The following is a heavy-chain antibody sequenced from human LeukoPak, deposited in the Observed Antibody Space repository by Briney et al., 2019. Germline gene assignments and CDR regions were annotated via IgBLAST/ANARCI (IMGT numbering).Heavy chain of an antibody. D-gene: IGHD6-13*01. CDR1: GYSFTSYW. V-gene: IGHV5-51*01. Sequence: GESLKISCKGSGYSFTSYWIGWVRQMPGKGLEWMGIIYPGDSDTRYSPSFQGQVTISADKSISTAYLQWSSLKASDTAMYYCARASSSWYGVYYYGMDVWGQGTTVTASS. J-gene: IGHJ6*02. CDR2: IYPGDSDT. CDR3: ARASSSWYGVYYYGMDV.